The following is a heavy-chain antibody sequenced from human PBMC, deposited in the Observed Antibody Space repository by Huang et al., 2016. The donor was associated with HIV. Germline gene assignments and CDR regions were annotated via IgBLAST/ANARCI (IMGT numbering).Heavy chain of an antibody. Sequence: QVQLVQSGAEVRKPGASVKVSCKASGYTFSSYDSNWVRQAPGQGLEWMGWMNPNSGNTGYTQKFKGRVAMTRNTSMTTAYMELRSLRSDDTAVYFCARGLGRTRRFDYWGQGALVNVYS. CDR2: MNPNSGNT. V-gene: IGHV1-8*01. CDR1: GYTFSSYD. J-gene: IGHJ4*02. D-gene: IGHD2-2*01. CDR3: ARGLGRTRRFDY.